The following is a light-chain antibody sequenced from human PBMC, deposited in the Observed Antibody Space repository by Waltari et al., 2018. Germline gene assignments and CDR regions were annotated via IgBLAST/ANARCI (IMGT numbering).Light chain of an antibody. CDR1: QSISTY. V-gene: IGKV1-39*01. J-gene: IGKJ4*01. CDR3: QQSYSRPVT. Sequence: DIQMTQSPSSLSASVGDRVTIICRASQSISTYLNWYQQKPGKAPALLISGASSLRDGVPSRFSGTRSGTEFTLTISSLQPEDFATYFCQQSYSRPVTFGGGTKVEI. CDR2: GAS.